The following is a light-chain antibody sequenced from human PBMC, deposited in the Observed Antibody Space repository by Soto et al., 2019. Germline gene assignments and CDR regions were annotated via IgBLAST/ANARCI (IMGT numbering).Light chain of an antibody. CDR2: GAS. CDR3: QQDGCSPYT. V-gene: IGKV3-20*01. J-gene: IGKJ2*01. CDR1: QSVRSNY. Sequence: EIVLTQSPGTLSLSPGERATLSCRASQSVRSNYLAWYQQKPGQAPRLLIYGASSRATGIPDRFSGTGSGTDFTLTISRLEPEDFAVYYCQQDGCSPYTGGQGTKLEIK.